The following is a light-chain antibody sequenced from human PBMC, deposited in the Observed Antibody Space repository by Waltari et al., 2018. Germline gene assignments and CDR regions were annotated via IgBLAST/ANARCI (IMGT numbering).Light chain of an antibody. CDR1: RRDVGGFNY. V-gene: IGLV2-14*01. CDR2: EAT. J-gene: IGLJ3*02. Sequence: QSALSQPASVSGSPGQSITISCTGARRDVGGFNYVSWYQQNPGKAPKLLIFEATKRPSGVSIRFSGSTSGNTASLTISGLQAEDEADYYCSSYASSNFLVFGGGTKVTVL. CDR3: SSYASSNFLV.